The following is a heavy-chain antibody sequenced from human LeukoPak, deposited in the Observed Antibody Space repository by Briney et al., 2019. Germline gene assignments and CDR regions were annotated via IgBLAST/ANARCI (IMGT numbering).Heavy chain of an antibody. V-gene: IGHV1-24*01. CDR2: FDPEDGET. Sequence: ASVKVSCKDSVYTLTELSMHWVRQAPGKGLEWMGGFDPEDGETSYAQKFQGRVTMTEDTSTDTAYMELSSLRSEDTAVYYCATNAVLWFGELTHPFDYWGQGTLVTVSS. D-gene: IGHD3-10*01. CDR1: VYTLTELS. J-gene: IGHJ4*02. CDR3: ATNAVLWFGELTHPFDY.